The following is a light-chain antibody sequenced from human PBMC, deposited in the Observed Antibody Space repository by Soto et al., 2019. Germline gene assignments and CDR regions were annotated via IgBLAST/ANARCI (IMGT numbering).Light chain of an antibody. CDR2: GAS. J-gene: IGKJ1*01. Sequence: EIVLTQSPATLSVSPGERATLSCRASQSVSTNIAWYQQKPGQAPRLLIYGASTRATGIPGRFSGSGSGTEFTLTISGLHSEDSAVYYCQQYNHWWTFGQGTKVDIK. V-gene: IGKV3-15*01. CDR1: QSVSTN. CDR3: QQYNHWWT.